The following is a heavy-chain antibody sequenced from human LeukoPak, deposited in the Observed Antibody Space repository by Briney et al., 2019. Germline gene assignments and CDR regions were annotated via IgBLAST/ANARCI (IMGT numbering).Heavy chain of an antibody. CDR2: VSSTADIV. V-gene: IGHV3-11*01. Sequence: GGSLRLSCAASGFTFSEYYMSWIRQAPGKGLEWVSDVSSTADIVSYADFVLGRFTISRDNGDDSLSLQLNNLRAEDTAVYYCARETVAGTFDYWSQGTLVTVSS. CDR1: GFTFSEYY. CDR3: ARETVAGTFDY. D-gene: IGHD6-19*01. J-gene: IGHJ4*02.